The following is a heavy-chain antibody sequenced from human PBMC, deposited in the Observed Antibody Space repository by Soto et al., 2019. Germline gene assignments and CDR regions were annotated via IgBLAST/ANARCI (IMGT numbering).Heavy chain of an antibody. Sequence: GGSLSLSSAASGFPFGSYWMHWLRQVPGKGLVWVSRINGDGSYTNYADSVKGRFTISRDNAKNTLYLQMNSLRAEDTAVYYCARERGGYSSDFWGQGTLVTVSS. CDR3: ARERGGYSSDF. V-gene: IGHV3-74*01. CDR2: INGDGSYT. D-gene: IGHD2-15*01. J-gene: IGHJ4*02. CDR1: GFPFGSYW.